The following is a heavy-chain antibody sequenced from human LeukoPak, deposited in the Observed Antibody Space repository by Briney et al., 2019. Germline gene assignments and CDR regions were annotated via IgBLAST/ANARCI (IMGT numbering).Heavy chain of an antibody. V-gene: IGHV3-7*01. CDR1: GFTFSRYL. CDR2: IKEDGSED. CDR3: ARQRYSDY. J-gene: IGHJ4*02. D-gene: IGHD1-1*01. Sequence: GGSLRLSCAASGFTFSRYLMTWVRQAPGKGLEWVANIKEDGSEDSYVQSVKGRFTISRDNAKNSLYLQLNSLRAEDTAVYFCARQRYSDYWGQGTLVAVSS.